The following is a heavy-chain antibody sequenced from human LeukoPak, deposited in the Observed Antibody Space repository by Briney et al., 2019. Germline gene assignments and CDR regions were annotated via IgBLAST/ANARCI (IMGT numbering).Heavy chain of an antibody. CDR2: ISAYNGNT. Sequence: GASVKISCKASGYTFTSYGISWVRQAPGQGLEWMGWISAYNGNTNYARKLQGRLTMTTDTSTSTAYMELRSLRSDDTAVYYCARGDYGDLMYFQHWGQGTLVTVSS. D-gene: IGHD4-17*01. CDR1: GYTFTSYG. CDR3: ARGDYGDLMYFQH. J-gene: IGHJ1*01. V-gene: IGHV1-18*01.